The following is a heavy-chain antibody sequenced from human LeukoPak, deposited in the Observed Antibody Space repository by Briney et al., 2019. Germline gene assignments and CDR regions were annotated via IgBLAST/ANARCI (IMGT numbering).Heavy chain of an antibody. CDR1: GGTFSSYA. J-gene: IGHJ5*02. D-gene: IGHD2-15*01. CDR2: IIPILGIA. CDR3: ARDLGYCSP. V-gene: IGHV1-69*04. Sequence: SVKVSCKASGGTFSSYAISWVRQAPGQGLEWMGRIIPILGIANYAQEFQGRVTITADKSTSTAYMELSSLRSEDTAVYYCARDLGYCSPWGQGTLVTVSS.